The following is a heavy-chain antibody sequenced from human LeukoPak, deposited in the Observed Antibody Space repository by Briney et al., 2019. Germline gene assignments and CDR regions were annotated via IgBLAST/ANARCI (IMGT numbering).Heavy chain of an antibody. CDR2: ISATGGST. CDR3: AKGGYSSGWRNYFGY. CDR1: GFTFSSYG. D-gene: IGHD6-19*01. Sequence: PGGSLRLSCAASGFTFSSYGITWVRQVPGKGLEWVSTISATGGSTYYADSVKGRFTISRDNSKDTLYLQMNSLRAEDTAVYYCAKGGYSSGWRNYFGYWGQGTLVTVSS. J-gene: IGHJ4*02. V-gene: IGHV3-23*01.